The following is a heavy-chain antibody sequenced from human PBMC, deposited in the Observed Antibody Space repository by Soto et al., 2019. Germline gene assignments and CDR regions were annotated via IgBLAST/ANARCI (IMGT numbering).Heavy chain of an antibody. J-gene: IGHJ6*02. CDR2: IIPIFGTA. D-gene: IGHD3-10*01. Sequence: GASVKVSCKASGGTFSSYAISWVRQAPGQGLEWMGGIIPIFGTANYAQKFQGRVTITADESTSTAYMELSSLRSEDTAVHYCARDLGLNSAWFGEEGLAVPGYYYYGMDVWGQGTTVTVSS. CDR1: GGTFSSYA. CDR3: ARDLGLNSAWFGEEGLAVPGYYYYGMDV. V-gene: IGHV1-69*13.